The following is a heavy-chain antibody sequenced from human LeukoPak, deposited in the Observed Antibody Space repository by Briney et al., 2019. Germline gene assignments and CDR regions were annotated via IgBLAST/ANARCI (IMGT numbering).Heavy chain of an antibody. V-gene: IGHV4-38-2*02. D-gene: IGHD3-22*01. CDR1: GGSISSGYY. J-gene: IGHJ4*02. CDR2: IYYSGST. Sequence: SETLSLTCTVSGGSISSGYYWGWLRQPPGKGLEWIGSIYYSGSTYYNPSLKSRVTISVDTSKNQFSLKLSSVTAADTAVYYCARDTIPSSGYYYIDYWGQGTLVTVSS. CDR3: ARDTIPSSGYYYIDY.